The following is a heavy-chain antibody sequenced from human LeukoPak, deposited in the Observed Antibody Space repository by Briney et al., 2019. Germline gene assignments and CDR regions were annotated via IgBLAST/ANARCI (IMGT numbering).Heavy chain of an antibody. CDR3: ARERDLSGYYYAVDAFDI. D-gene: IGHD3-22*01. Sequence: GGSLRLSCAASGFTFSDYYMSWIRQAPGKGLEWVSYISSSGSTIYYADSVKGRFTISRDNAKNSLYLQMNSLRAEDTAVYYCARERDLSGYYYAVDAFDIWGQGTMVTVSS. J-gene: IGHJ3*02. CDR2: ISSSGSTI. V-gene: IGHV3-11*01. CDR1: GFTFSDYY.